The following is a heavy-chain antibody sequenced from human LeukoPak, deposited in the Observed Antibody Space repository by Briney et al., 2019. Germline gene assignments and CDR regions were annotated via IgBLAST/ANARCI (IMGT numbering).Heavy chain of an antibody. CDR2: IKGDGIST. D-gene: IGHD3-3*01. J-gene: IGHJ4*02. CDR1: GFTFSSYG. V-gene: IGHV3-74*01. Sequence: GGSLRLSCVVSGFTFSSYGMSWVRQAPGKGLEWVSRIKGDGISTNYADSVKGRFTISRDIAKNTLYLQMNSLRAEDTGVYYCAKDHYWSIDYWGRGTLVTVSS. CDR3: AKDHYWSIDY.